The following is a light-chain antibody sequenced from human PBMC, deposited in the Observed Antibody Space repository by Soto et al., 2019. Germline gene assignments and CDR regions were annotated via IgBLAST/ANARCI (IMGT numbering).Light chain of an antibody. Sequence: DIQMPQSPSTLSASLGDRFTITCRASQTISSWLAWYQQIPGKAPKLLIYDASNLESGVPSRFSGSGSGTEFTLTISSLQPEDFAVYYCQQYENYWTFGQGTKVDI. J-gene: IGKJ1*01. V-gene: IGKV1-5*01. CDR1: QTISSW. CDR2: DAS. CDR3: QQYENYWT.